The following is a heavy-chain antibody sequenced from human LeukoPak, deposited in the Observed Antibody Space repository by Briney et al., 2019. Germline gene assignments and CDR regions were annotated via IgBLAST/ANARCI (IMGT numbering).Heavy chain of an antibody. Sequence: GGSLRLSCAASGFTFSSYSMNWVRQAPGKGLEWVSYISSSSSTIYYADFVKGRFTISRDNAKNSLYLQMNSLRAEDTAVYYCARVGGSSPDGGQGTLVTVSS. J-gene: IGHJ4*02. D-gene: IGHD3-10*01. CDR1: GFTFSSYS. V-gene: IGHV3-48*04. CDR2: ISSSSSTI. CDR3: ARVGGSSPD.